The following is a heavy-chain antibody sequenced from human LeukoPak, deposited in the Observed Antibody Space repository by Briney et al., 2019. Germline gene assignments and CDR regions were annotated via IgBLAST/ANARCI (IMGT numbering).Heavy chain of an antibody. CDR2: IGGGGTT. D-gene: IGHD2-2*01. V-gene: IGHV3-23*01. CDR1: GLTFSTYA. CDR3: AQDRGARYPFGMDV. Sequence: GGSLRLSCAASGLTFSTYAMRWIRQAPGKGLEWVSSIGGGGTTSYADSVKGRFTISRNLSKITVYLQMNSLRAEDTAVYYCAQDRGARYPFGMDVWGQGTAVTVSS. J-gene: IGHJ6*02.